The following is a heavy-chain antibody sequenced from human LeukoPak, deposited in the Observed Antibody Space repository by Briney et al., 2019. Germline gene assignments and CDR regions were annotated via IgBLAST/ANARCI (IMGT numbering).Heavy chain of an antibody. CDR1: GFTFGDHA. Sequence: GGSLRLSCTTSGFTFGDHAMSWVRQAPGKGLEWVGFIRSKAYRGTTEYAPSVKGRFTISRDDYRSIAYLQMNSLIAEDTAVYYCTRGPIQLWIHNAMDVWGQGTTVTVSS. CDR2: IRSKAYRGTT. V-gene: IGHV3-49*04. D-gene: IGHD1-1*01. CDR3: TRGPIQLWIHNAMDV. J-gene: IGHJ6*02.